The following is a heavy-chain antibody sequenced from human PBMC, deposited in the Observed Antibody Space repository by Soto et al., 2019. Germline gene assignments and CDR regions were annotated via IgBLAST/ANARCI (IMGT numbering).Heavy chain of an antibody. CDR1: GFTFSSYG. V-gene: IGHV3-30*18. J-gene: IGHJ3*02. CDR2: ISYDGSNK. CDR3: AKDLLVATIENDAFDI. D-gene: IGHD5-12*01. Sequence: GGSLRLSCAASGFTFSSYGMHWVRQAPGKGLEWVAVISYDGSNKYYADSVKGRFTISRDNSKNTLYLQMNSLRAEDTAVYYCAKDLLVATIENDAFDIWGQGTMVTVSS.